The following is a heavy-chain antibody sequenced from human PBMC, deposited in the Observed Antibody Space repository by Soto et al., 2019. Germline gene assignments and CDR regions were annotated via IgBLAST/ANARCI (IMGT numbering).Heavy chain of an antibody. V-gene: IGHV1-18*04. J-gene: IGHJ4*02. D-gene: IGHD3-16*02. CDR2: ISAYNGNT. CDR3: ARGGGYDYVWGSYRYGSFDY. Sequence: QVQLVQSGAEVKKPGASVKVSCKASGYTFTSYGISWVRQAPGQGLEWMGWISAYNGNTNYAQKLQGRLTLTTDTSTSTACMELRSLRSDDTAVYYCARGGGYDYVWGSYRYGSFDYWGQGTLVTVSS. CDR1: GYTFTSYG.